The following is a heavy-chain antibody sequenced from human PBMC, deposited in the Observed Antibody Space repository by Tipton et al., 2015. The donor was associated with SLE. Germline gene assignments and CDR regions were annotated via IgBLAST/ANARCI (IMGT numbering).Heavy chain of an antibody. Sequence: TLSLTCTVSGGSIGSYYWSWIRQPPGKGLEWIGYIYYSGSTNYNPSLKSRVTISVDTSKNQFSLKLSSVTAADTAVYYCARWAGPTVNFDYWGQGTLVTVPS. CDR2: IYYSGST. D-gene: IGHD4-11*01. CDR3: ARWAGPTVNFDY. J-gene: IGHJ4*02. CDR1: GGSIGSYY. V-gene: IGHV4-59*01.